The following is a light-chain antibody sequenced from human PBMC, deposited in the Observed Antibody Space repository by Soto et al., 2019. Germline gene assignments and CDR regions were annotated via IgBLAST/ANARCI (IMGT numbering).Light chain of an antibody. J-gene: IGKJ3*01. CDR3: QQYYITPLT. CDR1: QSVLYSSNNKNY. Sequence: DIVMTQSPDSLAVSLGERATINCKSSQSVLYSSNNKNYLAWYQQKPGQPPKLLIYWASTRESGVPDRFSGSGSGTEFTITIRSLPAEDVAVYYCQQYYITPLTFGPGTKVDIK. V-gene: IGKV4-1*01. CDR2: WAS.